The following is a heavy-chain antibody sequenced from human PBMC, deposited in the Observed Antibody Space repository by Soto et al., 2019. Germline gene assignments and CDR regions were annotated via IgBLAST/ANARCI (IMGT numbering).Heavy chain of an antibody. CDR2: VYSGGST. CDR3: AREADQWPGVGY. Sequence: EVQLVETGGGLFQPGGSLRLSCAASGFTVSSNYMSWVRQAPGKGLEWVSDVYSGGSTYYADSVKGRFTISRDNSKNTMYHQMNSQRAEHTAVYYCAREADQWPGVGYWGQGTLVTVSS. V-gene: IGHV3-53*02. D-gene: IGHD6-19*01. J-gene: IGHJ4*02. CDR1: GFTVSSNY.